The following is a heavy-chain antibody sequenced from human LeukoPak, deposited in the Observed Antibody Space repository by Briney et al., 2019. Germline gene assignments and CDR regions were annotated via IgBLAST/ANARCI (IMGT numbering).Heavy chain of an antibody. D-gene: IGHD4-17*01. Sequence: SGTLSLTCTVSGGSISSYYWSWIRQPPGKGLEWIGYIYYSGSTNYNPSLKSRVTISVDTSKNQFSLKLSSVTAADTAVYYCAREGPPDYAFDYWGQGTLVTVSS. V-gene: IGHV4-59*01. CDR1: GGSISSYY. J-gene: IGHJ4*02. CDR2: IYYSGST. CDR3: AREGPPDYAFDY.